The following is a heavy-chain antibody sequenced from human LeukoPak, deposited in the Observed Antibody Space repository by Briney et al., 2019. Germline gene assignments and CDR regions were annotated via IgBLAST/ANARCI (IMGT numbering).Heavy chain of an antibody. J-gene: IGHJ5*02. CDR3: KAHKFDP. CDR1: EFTFSSYN. Sequence: GGSLRLSCAASEFTFSSYNMNWVRQAPGKGLEWVSSISSSSNYIYYADSVKGRFTISRDNSKNTLYLQMNSLRAEDTAVYYCKAHKFDPWGQGTLVTVSS. CDR2: ISSSSNYI. V-gene: IGHV3-21*04.